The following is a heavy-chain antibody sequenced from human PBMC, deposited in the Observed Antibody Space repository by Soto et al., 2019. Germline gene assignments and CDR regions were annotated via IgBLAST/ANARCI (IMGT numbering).Heavy chain of an antibody. J-gene: IGHJ6*02. CDR1: GGSITNYY. V-gene: IGHV4-59*08. CDR3: ARHGFGPLHGLMDV. CDR2: INYDGYS. Sequence: QVQLQESGPGLVKPSETLFLNCPVSGGSITNYYCSWFRQPPGKGLEWIGYINYDGYSAYNLSLKRRVALPMDASKTQFPLMLESVTATDTAVYYCARHGFGPLHGLMDVWGPGTTVIVSS. D-gene: IGHD3-10*01.